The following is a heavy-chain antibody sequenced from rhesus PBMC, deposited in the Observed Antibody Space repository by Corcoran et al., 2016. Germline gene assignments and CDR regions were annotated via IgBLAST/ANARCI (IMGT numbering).Heavy chain of an antibody. CDR1: GGSISSSNW. CDR3: ARHLETLDV. J-gene: IGHJ5-2*02. CDR2: IGGSSGST. Sequence: QVQLQESGPGLVKPSETLSLTCAVSGGSISSSNWWIWSRQPPGKGLEWIGNIGGSSGSTYSYPSLEDRVTISEDTSKNQFSLKLSSVTAADTAVYYCARHLETLDVWGRGVLVTVSS. V-gene: IGHV4-65*02.